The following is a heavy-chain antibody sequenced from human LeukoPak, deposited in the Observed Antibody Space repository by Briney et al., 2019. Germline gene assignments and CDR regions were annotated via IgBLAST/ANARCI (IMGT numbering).Heavy chain of an antibody. CDR2: ISRNSDST. Sequence: GGPLRLSCAASGFPFEDKAMHWVRQAPGKGLEWVAGISRNSDSTGYADSVKGRFTISRDNAKNSLYLQMNSLRAEDIALYYCVKDIGSGSYRYGGYFDYWGQGTLVTVSS. V-gene: IGHV3-9*03. J-gene: IGHJ4*02. D-gene: IGHD1-26*01. CDR1: GFPFEDKA. CDR3: VKDIGSGSYRYGGYFDY.